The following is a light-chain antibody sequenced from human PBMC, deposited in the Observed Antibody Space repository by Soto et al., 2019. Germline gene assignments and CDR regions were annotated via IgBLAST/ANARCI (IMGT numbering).Light chain of an antibody. V-gene: IGKV3-11*01. CDR2: DAS. Sequence: EIVLTQSPGTLSLSPGERATVSCRASQSVSSHLAWYQQKGGQAPRLLIYDASSRATGIPARFSGSGSGTDFTLTISSLEPEDFAVYYCQQGGNWPLTFGQGTRLEIK. CDR3: QQGGNWPLT. J-gene: IGKJ5*01. CDR1: QSVSSH.